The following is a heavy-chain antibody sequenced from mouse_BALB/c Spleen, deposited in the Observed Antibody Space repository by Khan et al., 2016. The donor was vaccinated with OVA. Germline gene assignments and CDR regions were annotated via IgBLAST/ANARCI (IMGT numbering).Heavy chain of an antibody. CDR3: ARDRIDY. CDR1: GYTFTSYW. CDR2: INPTSGYI. J-gene: IGHJ2*01. V-gene: IGHV1-7*01. Sequence: QVQLKQSGAELAKPGASVKMSCKASGYTFTSYWMHWIKQRPGQGLEWIGYINPTSGYIDYNQKFKDTATLTADKSSSTAYMQLSSLTSDDSAVYYCARDRIDYWGQGTALTVSS.